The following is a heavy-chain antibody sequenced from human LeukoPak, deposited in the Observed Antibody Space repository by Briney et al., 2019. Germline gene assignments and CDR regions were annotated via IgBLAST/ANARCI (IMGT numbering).Heavy chain of an antibody. J-gene: IGHJ4*02. CDR3: AKDGIGGIYYDSSGYFDY. CDR1: GFTFNNYA. D-gene: IGHD3-22*01. CDR2: ISGSGGST. Sequence: PGGSLRLSCAASGFTFNNYAMSWVRQAPGKGLEWVSAISGSGGSTYYADPLKGRFTISRDNSKNTLYLQMNSLRAEDTALYYCAKDGIGGIYYDSSGYFDYLGQGTLVTVSS. V-gene: IGHV3-23*01.